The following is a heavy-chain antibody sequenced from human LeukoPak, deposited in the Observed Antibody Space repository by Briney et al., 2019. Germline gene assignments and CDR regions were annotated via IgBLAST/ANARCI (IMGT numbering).Heavy chain of an antibody. CDR2: IYYSGTT. Sequence: KTSETLSLTCSVSGGSISSSNYYWGWIRQPPGKGLEWIGTIYYSGTTYYNPSLESRVTISEDMSKNQFSLTLRSVTAADTAVYYCARRISDYYYYYIDVWGKGTTVTVSS. V-gene: IGHV4-39*01. J-gene: IGHJ6*03. D-gene: IGHD3-10*01. CDR1: GGSISSSNYY. CDR3: ARRISDYYYYYIDV.